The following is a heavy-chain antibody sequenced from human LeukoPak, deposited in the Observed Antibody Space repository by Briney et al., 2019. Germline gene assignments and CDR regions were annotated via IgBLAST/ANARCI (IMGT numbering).Heavy chain of an antibody. D-gene: IGHD1-26*01. CDR3: ATLVYSGSRYHFDT. Sequence: PSETLSLTCSVSNGAVKNYYWTWNRQPPGQGLEWIGNFLYSGTTTYRASLDSRLIISVDNSKKTVSLRLFSVTAADTAVYYCATLVYSGSRYHFDTWGQGTLVTVSS. CDR2: FLYSGTT. V-gene: IGHV4-59*02. J-gene: IGHJ4*02. CDR1: NGAVKNYY.